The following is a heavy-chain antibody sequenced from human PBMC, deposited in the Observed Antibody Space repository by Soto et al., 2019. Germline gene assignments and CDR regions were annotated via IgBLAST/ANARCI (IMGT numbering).Heavy chain of an antibody. CDR3: ASSGSGWYVNWFDP. V-gene: IGHV1-69*02. CDR2: IIPILGIA. D-gene: IGHD6-19*01. CDR1: GGTFSSYT. Sequence: QVQLVQSGAEVKKPGSSVKVSCKASGGTFSSYTISWVRQAPGQGLEWMGRIIPILGIANYAQKFQGRVTITAAKSTSTAYMELSSLRSEDTAVYYCASSGSGWYVNWFDPWGQGTLVTVSS. J-gene: IGHJ5*02.